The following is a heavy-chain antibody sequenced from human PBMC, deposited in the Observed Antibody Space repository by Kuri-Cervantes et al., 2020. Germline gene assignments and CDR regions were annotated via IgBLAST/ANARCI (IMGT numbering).Heavy chain of an antibody. CDR2: IYQSGST. CDR1: GDSIRSGDYF. J-gene: IGHJ4*02. Sequence: SETLSLTCTVSGDSIRSGDYFWSWIRQSPGKGLEWIGYIYQSGSTNYSPSLKSRLTLSVDTSKNQFSLKLSSVTAADTAVYYCARHGHYWGQGILVTVSS. V-gene: IGHV4-30-4*08. CDR3: ARHGHY.